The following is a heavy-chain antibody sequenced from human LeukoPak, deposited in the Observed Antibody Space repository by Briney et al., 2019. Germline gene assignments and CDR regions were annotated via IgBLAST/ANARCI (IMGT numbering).Heavy chain of an antibody. CDR2: IGKNGNLV. Sequence: GGSLRLSCVASGFSLSDFYMSWIRQAPGKGLEWISYIGKNGNLVDYEDSVYDRFNISRDNSKNTLYLQMNSLRAEDTAVYYCARDLKYGSGSYKGYFDYWGQGPLVTVPS. CDR1: GFSLSDFY. CDR3: ARDLKYGSGSYKGYFDY. D-gene: IGHD3-10*01. J-gene: IGHJ4*02. V-gene: IGHV3-11*04.